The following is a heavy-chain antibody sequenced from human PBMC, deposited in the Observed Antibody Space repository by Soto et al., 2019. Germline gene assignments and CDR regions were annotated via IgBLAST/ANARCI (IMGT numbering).Heavy chain of an antibody. V-gene: IGHV4-39*01. CDR3: ARLHCDRPSCGPRDP. CDR2: MYYSGTS. CDR1: GGSISDDTCY. J-gene: IGHJ5*02. D-gene: IGHD3-22*01. Sequence: SQTLSVPWSVSGGSISDDTCYWGLINQPPGKGLEWIGSMYYSGTSSYNPSLKSRVSMSVDTSKKQLSLRLTSVTAADTAVYYCARLHCDRPSCGPRDPWGQGTLVTAS.